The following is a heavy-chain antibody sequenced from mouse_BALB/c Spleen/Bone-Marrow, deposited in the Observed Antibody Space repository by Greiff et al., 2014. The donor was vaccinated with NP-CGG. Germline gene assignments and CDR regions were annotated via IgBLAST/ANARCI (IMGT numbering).Heavy chain of an antibody. CDR1: GYTFTSHW. CDR3: ARGFPFDY. Sequence: LQESGAELARPGASVKLSCKASGYTFTSHWMQWVKQRPGQGLEWIGAIYPGDGDTRYTQKFKGKATLTADKSSSTAYMQLSSLASEDSAVYYCARGFPFDYWGQGTTLTVSS. V-gene: IGHV1-87*01. J-gene: IGHJ2*01. CDR2: IYPGDGDT.